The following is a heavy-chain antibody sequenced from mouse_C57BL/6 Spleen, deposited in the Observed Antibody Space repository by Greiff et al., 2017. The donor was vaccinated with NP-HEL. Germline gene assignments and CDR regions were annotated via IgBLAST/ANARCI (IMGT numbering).Heavy chain of an antibody. J-gene: IGHJ2*01. CDR3: ARGGNYYGSSRNFDY. D-gene: IGHD1-1*01. Sequence: VQLQQSGPELVKPGASVKISCKASGYTFTDYYMNWVKQSHGKSLEWIGDINPNNGGTSYNQKFKGKATLTVDKSSSTAYMELRSLTSEDSAVYYCARGGNYYGSSRNFDYWGQGTTLTVSS. CDR1: GYTFTDYY. V-gene: IGHV1-26*01. CDR2: INPNNGGT.